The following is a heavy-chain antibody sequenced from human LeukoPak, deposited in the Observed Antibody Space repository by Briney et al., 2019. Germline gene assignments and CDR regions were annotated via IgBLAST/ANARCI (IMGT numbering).Heavy chain of an antibody. CDR2: IHYSGTA. V-gene: IGHV4-59*08. CDR1: GGSISSYS. Sequence: PSETLSLTCTVSGGSISSYSWSWIRQPPGKGLEYIGYIHYSGTANYTPSLRSRVTISVDTSKNQFSLTLTSVTAGDTAVYYCARHLVSSLPTGLDYWGQGALVTVSS. D-gene: IGHD3-9*01. CDR3: ARHLVSSLPTGLDY. J-gene: IGHJ4*02.